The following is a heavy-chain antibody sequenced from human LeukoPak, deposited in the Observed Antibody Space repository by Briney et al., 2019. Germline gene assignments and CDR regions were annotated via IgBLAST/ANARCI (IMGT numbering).Heavy chain of an antibody. CDR3: ARGHTSVTEIFDY. CDR2: INHSGST. Sequence: PSETLSLTCAVYGGSFGGYYWSWIRQPPGKGLEWIGEINHSGSTNYNPSLKSRVTISVDTSKNQFSLKLSSVTAADTAVYYCARGHTSVTEIFDYWGQGTLVTVSS. CDR1: GGSFGGYY. D-gene: IGHD2-21*02. V-gene: IGHV4-34*01. J-gene: IGHJ4*02.